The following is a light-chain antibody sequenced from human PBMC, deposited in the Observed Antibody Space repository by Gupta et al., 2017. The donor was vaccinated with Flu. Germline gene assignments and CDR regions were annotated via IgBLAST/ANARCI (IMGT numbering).Light chain of an antibody. V-gene: IGKV3-15*01. CDR3: QQHNRGLWT. CDR2: SAS. CDR1: QNIGTN. Sequence: IEMTQSPATLSLSPGERATLSSRASQNIGTNLAWYQQKPGQAPRLLIYSASTRATTTPIRFSGSGSGTEFSLTISSLQSEDFAVYYCQQHNRGLWTFGQGTKLDIK. J-gene: IGKJ2*01.